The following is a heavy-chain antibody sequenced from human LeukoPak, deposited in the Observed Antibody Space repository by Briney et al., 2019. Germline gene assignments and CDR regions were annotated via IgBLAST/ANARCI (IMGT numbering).Heavy chain of an antibody. V-gene: IGHV1-69*05. CDR2: IIPIFGTA. CDR3: ARSNQGSYGVYYCDY. CDR1: GGTFSSYA. D-gene: IGHD1-26*01. Sequence: SVKVSCKASGGTFSSYAISWVRQAPGQGLEWMGRIIPIFGTANYAQRFQGRVTITTDESTSTAYMELSSLRSEDTAVYYCARSNQGSYGVYYCDYWGQGTLVTVSS. J-gene: IGHJ4*02.